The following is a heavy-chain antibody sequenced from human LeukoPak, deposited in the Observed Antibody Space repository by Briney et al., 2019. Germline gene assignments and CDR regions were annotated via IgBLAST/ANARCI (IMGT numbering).Heavy chain of an antibody. CDR3: ARVNGAYGLSRYDY. D-gene: IGHD6-13*01. CDR2: ISYDGSTE. Sequence: PGGSLRLSCAASGFTFSTYGMHWVRQAPGKGLEWVAGISYDGSTEQYADSVKGRFTISRDNAKNSLYLQMNSLRSEDTAVYYCARVNGAYGLSRYDYWGQGTLVTVSS. V-gene: IGHV3-30*03. J-gene: IGHJ4*02. CDR1: GFTFSTYG.